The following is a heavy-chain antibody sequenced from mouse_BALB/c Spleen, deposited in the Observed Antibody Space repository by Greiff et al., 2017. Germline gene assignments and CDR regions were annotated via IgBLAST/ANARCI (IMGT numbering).Heavy chain of an antibody. CDR2: INSNGGST. J-gene: IGHJ4*01. V-gene: IGHV5-6-2*01. Sequence: DVHLVESGGGLVKLGGSLKLSCAASGFTFSSYYMSWVRQTPEKRLELVAAINSNGGSTYYPDTVKGRFTISRDNAKNTLYLQMSSLKSEDTALYYCARHGYGNYGAMDYWGQGTSVTVSS. D-gene: IGHD2-10*02. CDR3: ARHGYGNYGAMDY. CDR1: GFTFSSYY.